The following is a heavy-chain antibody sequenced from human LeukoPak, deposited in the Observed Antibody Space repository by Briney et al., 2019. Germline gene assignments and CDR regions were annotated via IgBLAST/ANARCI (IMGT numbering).Heavy chain of an antibody. CDR2: ISPNSGGT. V-gene: IGHV1-2*02. CDR3: ARENSRPPDGGNWRAAPGAFDI. CDR1: GYTFTGYY. D-gene: IGHD4-23*01. J-gene: IGHJ3*02. Sequence: ASVKVSCKASGYTFTGYYMHWVRQAPGQGLEWMGWISPNSGGTNYAQKFQGRVTMTRDTSISTAYMELSRLRSDDTAVYYCARENSRPPDGGNWRAAPGAFDIWGQGTMVTVSS.